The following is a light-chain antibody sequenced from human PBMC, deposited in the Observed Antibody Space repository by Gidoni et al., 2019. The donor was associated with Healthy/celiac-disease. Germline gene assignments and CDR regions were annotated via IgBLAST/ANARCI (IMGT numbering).Light chain of an antibody. CDR1: QSVSSN. Sequence: EIVMTQSPATLSVSPGERATLSCRASQSVSSNLAWYQQKPAQAPRLLIYDASTRATGIPARFSGSGSGTEFTLTISSLQSEDFAVYSCQQYNNWPWTFGQGTKVEIK. V-gene: IGKV3-15*01. J-gene: IGKJ1*01. CDR2: DAS. CDR3: QQYNNWPWT.